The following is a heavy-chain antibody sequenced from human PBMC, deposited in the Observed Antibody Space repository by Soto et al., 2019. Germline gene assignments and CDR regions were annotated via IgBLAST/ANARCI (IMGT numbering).Heavy chain of an antibody. V-gene: IGHV3-43D*03. CDR3: AKAIFTDYYDSSGYYPDAFDI. J-gene: IGHJ3*02. CDR2: ISWDGGST. Sequence: GGSLRLSCAASGFTFDDYAMHWVRQAPGKGLEWVSLISWDGGSTYYADSVKGRFTISRDNSKNSLYLQMNSQRAEDTALYDCAKAIFTDYYDSSGYYPDAFDIWGQGTMVTVSS. CDR1: GFTFDDYA. D-gene: IGHD3-22*01.